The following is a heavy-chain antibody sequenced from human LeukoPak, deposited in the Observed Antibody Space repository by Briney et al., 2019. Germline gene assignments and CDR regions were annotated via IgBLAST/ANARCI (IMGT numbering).Heavy chain of an antibody. J-gene: IGHJ3*02. D-gene: IGHD3-10*01. CDR1: GFTFSSYV. CDR3: VRDYGYAFDI. CDR2: ISYDGSNE. Sequence: QPGGSLRLSCAASGFTFSSYVMHWVRQAPGKGLEWVAIISYDGSNEYYADSVKGRFTISRDNSKNSLHLQMNSLRAEDTAVYYCVRDYGYAFDIWGQGTMVTVPS. V-gene: IGHV3-30*04.